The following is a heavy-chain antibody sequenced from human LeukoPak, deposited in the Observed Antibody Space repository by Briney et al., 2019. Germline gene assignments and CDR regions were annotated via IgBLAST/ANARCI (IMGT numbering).Heavy chain of an antibody. V-gene: IGHV3-53*01. CDR3: ASHEEALYYYYGMDV. J-gene: IGHJ6*02. Sequence: PGGSLRLSCTTSGFNFNNAWMSWVRQAPGKGLEWVSVIYSGGSTYYADSVKGRFTISRDNSKNTLYLQMNSLRAEDTAVYYCASHEEALYYYYGMDVWGQGTTVTVSS. CDR1: GFNFNNAW. CDR2: IYSGGST.